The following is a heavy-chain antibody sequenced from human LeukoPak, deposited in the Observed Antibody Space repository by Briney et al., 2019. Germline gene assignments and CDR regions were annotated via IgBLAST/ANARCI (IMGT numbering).Heavy chain of an antibody. D-gene: IGHD6-13*01. CDR3: ARDSRSSWYRGYYYYYMDV. J-gene: IGHJ6*03. Sequence: ASVKVSCKASGYTFTSYGISWVRQAPGQGLEWMGGIIPIFGTANYAQKFQGRVTITTDESTSTAYMELSSLRSEDTAVYYCARDSRSSWYRGYYYYYMDVWGKGTTVTVSS. CDR1: GYTFTSYG. CDR2: IIPIFGTA. V-gene: IGHV1-69*05.